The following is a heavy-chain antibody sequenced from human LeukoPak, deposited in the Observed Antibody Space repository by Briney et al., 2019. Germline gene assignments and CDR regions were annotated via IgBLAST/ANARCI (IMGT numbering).Heavy chain of an antibody. D-gene: IGHD3-22*01. CDR3: ARGGELLRPADY. J-gene: IGHJ4*02. CDR2: ISGSGGST. V-gene: IGHV3-23*01. Sequence: HPGGSLRLSCAASGFTFSSYAMSWVRQAPGKGLEWVSAISGSGGSTYYADSVKGRFTISRDNAKNSLYLQMNSLRAEDTAVYYCARGGELLRPADYWGQGTLVTVSS. CDR1: GFTFSSYA.